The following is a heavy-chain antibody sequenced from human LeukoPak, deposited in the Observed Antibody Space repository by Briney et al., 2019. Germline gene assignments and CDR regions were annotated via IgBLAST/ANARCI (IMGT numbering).Heavy chain of an antibody. V-gene: IGHV1-69*13. CDR2: IIPIFGTA. CDR3: ARDRSTIFGVVITARFDY. Sequence: ASVKVSCKASGGTFSSYAISWVRQAPGQGLEWMGGIIPIFGTANYAQKFQGRVTITADESTSTAYMELSSLRSEDTAVYYCARDRSTIFGVVITARFDYWGQGTLVTVSS. D-gene: IGHD3-3*01. CDR1: GGTFSSYA. J-gene: IGHJ4*02.